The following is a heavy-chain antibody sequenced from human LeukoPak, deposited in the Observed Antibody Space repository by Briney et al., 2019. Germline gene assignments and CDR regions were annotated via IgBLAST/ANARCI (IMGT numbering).Heavy chain of an antibody. D-gene: IGHD3-10*01. Sequence: PGRSLRLSCETSGFTFSRYAMNWVRQAPGKGLEWVSYISSSSKTIYYADSVKGRFTISRDNAKNSLYLQMNSLRAEDTAVYYCAKDHETVRGANSFDYWGQGTLVTVSS. V-gene: IGHV3-48*01. J-gene: IGHJ4*02. CDR2: ISSSSKTI. CDR3: AKDHETVRGANSFDY. CDR1: GFTFSRYA.